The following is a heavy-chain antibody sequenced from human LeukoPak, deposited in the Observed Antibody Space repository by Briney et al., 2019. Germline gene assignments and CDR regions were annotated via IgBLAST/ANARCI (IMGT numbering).Heavy chain of an antibody. CDR3: AIATVGFDY. CDR1: GFTFSSYA. Sequence: GGSLRLSCAASGFTFSSYAMGWVRQAPGQGLEWVSAISGSGGSTYYADSVKGRFAISRDNSRNTLYLQMNSLRAEDTAGYYCAIATVGFDYWGQGALVTVSS. D-gene: IGHD4-23*01. J-gene: IGHJ4*02. CDR2: ISGSGGST. V-gene: IGHV3-23*01.